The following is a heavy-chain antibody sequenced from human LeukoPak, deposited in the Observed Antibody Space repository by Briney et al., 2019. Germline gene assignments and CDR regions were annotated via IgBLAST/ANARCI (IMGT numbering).Heavy chain of an antibody. CDR2: IWYDGSNK. D-gene: IGHD5-24*01. V-gene: IGHV3-33*06. CDR1: GFTFSSYG. Sequence: GGSLRLSCAASGFTFSSYGMHWVRQAQGKGLEWVAVIWYDGSNKYYADSVKGRFTISRDNSKNTLYLQMNSLRAEDTAAYYCAKDSDTNSDGYNSFDYWGQGTLVTVSS. J-gene: IGHJ4*02. CDR3: AKDSDTNSDGYNSFDY.